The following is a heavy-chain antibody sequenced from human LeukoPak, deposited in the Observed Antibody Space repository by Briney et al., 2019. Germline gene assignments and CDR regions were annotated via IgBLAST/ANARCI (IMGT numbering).Heavy chain of an antibody. Sequence: GGSLRLSCAASGFTFSSYGMHRVRQAPGKGLEWVAVISYDGSNKYYADSVKGRFTISRDNSKNTLYLQMNSLRAEDTAVYYCAKDELRFLEWLLSRMDVWGQGTTVTVSS. CDR2: ISYDGSNK. V-gene: IGHV3-30*18. CDR1: GFTFSSYG. J-gene: IGHJ6*02. CDR3: AKDELRFLEWLLSRMDV. D-gene: IGHD3-3*01.